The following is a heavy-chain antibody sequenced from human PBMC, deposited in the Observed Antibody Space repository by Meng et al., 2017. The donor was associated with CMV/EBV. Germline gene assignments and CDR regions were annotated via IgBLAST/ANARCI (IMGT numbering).Heavy chain of an antibody. CDR2: FDPEDGET. V-gene: IGHV1-24*01. Sequence: ASVKVSCKVSGYTLTELSMHWVRQAPGKGLEWKGGFDPEDGETIYAQKFQGRVTMTEDTSTDTAYMELSSLRSEDTAVYYCATATGYYYGMDVWGQGTTVTVSS. CDR1: GYTLTELS. J-gene: IGHJ6*02. CDR3: ATATGYYYGMDV.